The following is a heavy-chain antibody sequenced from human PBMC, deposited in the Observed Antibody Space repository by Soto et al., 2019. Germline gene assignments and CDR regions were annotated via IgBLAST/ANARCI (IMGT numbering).Heavy chain of an antibody. CDR2: TYYSGRT. D-gene: IGHD2-21*02. V-gene: IGHV4-31*03. Sequence: QVQLQESGPGLVKPSQTLSLTCTVSGGSISSGGYYWSWIRQHPGQGLGWIGYTYYSGRTYYNPSLKSRVTISVDTSKNQVSLKLSSVTAADTALYYWARVCGGDCHHGMDVWGQGTTVTASS. CDR3: ARVCGGDCHHGMDV. J-gene: IGHJ6*02. CDR1: GGSISSGGYY.